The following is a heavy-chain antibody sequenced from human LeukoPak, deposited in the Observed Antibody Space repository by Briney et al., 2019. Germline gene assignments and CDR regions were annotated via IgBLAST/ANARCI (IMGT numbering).Heavy chain of an antibody. CDR2: ISAYNGNT. V-gene: IGHV1-18*01. CDR3: ARDPEDIVVVVAATGEDDY. J-gene: IGHJ4*02. CDR1: GYTFTSYG. D-gene: IGHD2-15*01. Sequence: ASVKVSCKASGYTFTSYGISWVRQAPGQGLEWMGWISAYNGNTNYAQKLQGRVTMTTDTSTSTAYMELRSLRSDDTAVYYCARDPEDIVVVVAATGEDDYWGQGTLVTVSS.